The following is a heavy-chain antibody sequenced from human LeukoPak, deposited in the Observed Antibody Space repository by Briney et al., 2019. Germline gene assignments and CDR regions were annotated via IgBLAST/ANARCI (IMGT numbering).Heavy chain of an antibody. CDR2: ISSGTSTI. Sequence: GGSLRLSCAASGFTFSSYSMNWVRQAPGKGLEWVSYISSGTSTIYYADSVKGRFTISRDSAKNSLYLQMNSLRAEDTAVYYCARDGGWRSDYWGQGTLVTVSS. CDR3: ARDGGWRSDY. V-gene: IGHV3-48*01. J-gene: IGHJ4*02. CDR1: GFTFSSYS. D-gene: IGHD6-19*01.